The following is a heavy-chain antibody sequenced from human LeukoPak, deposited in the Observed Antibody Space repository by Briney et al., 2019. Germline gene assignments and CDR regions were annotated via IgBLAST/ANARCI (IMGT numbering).Heavy chain of an antibody. J-gene: IGHJ6*03. D-gene: IGHD3-22*01. CDR3: ARLKFYDSTGYSPGYYMDV. Sequence: SETLSLTCTGSGGSIISNYWSWIRQSAGTGLEWIGRIYGSGITDYSPSLKSRVTMSLDTSRKQFSLRLTSVTAADTAVYYCARLKFYDSTGYSPGYYMDVWGKGTTVSVFS. CDR2: IYGSGIT. CDR1: GGSIISNY. V-gene: IGHV4-4*07.